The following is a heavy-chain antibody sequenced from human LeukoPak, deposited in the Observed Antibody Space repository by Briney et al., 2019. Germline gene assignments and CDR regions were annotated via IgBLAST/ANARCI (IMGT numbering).Heavy chain of an antibody. CDR3: AREPGPGYFDY. J-gene: IGHJ4*02. D-gene: IGHD1-14*01. CDR2: ISHDGSDK. V-gene: IGHV3-30-3*01. CDR1: GFTLSSYT. Sequence: GGSLRLSCAASGFTLSSYTVNWVRQAPGKGLEWVAVISHDGSDKHYTDSVKGRFTISRDNSRNTLYLQMNGLRAEDTAVYYCAREPGPGYFDYWGQGTLVTVSS.